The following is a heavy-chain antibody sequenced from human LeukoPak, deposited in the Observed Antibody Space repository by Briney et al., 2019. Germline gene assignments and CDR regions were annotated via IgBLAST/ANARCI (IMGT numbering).Heavy chain of an antibody. CDR1: GYTFNNYY. Sequence: ASVTVSCTASGYTFNNYYIHWLRQAPGQGLEWMGWINPNSAATNYVQYFEGRVTMTRDTSSSTVYMELSRLRSDDTAVYYCARSLGSLKEYWWFDPWGQGTLVTVSS. V-gene: IGHV1-2*02. CDR3: ARSLGSLKEYWWFDP. J-gene: IGHJ5*02. D-gene: IGHD2/OR15-2a*01. CDR2: INPNSAAT.